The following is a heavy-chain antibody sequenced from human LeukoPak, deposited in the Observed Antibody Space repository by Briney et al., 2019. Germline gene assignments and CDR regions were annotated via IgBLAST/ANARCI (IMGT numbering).Heavy chain of an antibody. D-gene: IGHD1-26*01. Sequence: SETLSLTCTVSGGSISSYYWSWIRQPPGKGLEWIGSIYYSGSTYYNPSLKSRVTISVDTSKNQFSLKLSSVTAADTAVYYCARYSGSYFGLDYWGQGTLVTVSS. J-gene: IGHJ4*02. V-gene: IGHV4-39*01. CDR3: ARYSGSYFGLDY. CDR2: IYYSGST. CDR1: GGSISSYY.